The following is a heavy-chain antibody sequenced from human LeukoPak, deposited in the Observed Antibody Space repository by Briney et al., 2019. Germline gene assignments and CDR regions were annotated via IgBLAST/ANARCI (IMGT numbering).Heavy chain of an antibody. CDR1: GGSISSYY. J-gene: IGHJ3*02. D-gene: IGHD3-22*01. V-gene: IGHV4-59*01. Sequence: SETLSLTCTASGGSISSYYWSWIRQPPGKGLEWIGYIYYSGSTNYNPSLKSRVTMSVDTSKNQFSLKLSSVTAADTAVYYCASYYDSSGYADAFDIWGQGTMVTVSS. CDR3: ASYYDSSGYADAFDI. CDR2: IYYSGST.